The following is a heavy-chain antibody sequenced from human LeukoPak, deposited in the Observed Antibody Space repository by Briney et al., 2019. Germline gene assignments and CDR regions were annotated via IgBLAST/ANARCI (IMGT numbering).Heavy chain of an antibody. J-gene: IGHJ4*02. CDR3: ARRTYYYDSSGYSSFDN. Sequence: SETLSLTCAVYGGSFSGYYWSWIRQPPGKGLEWSGEINHSGSANYNPSLQSRVTLSVDTSKNQFSLTLRSVTAADTAVYYCARRTYYYDSSGYSSFDNWGQGTQVTVSS. D-gene: IGHD3-22*01. CDR1: GGSFSGYY. V-gene: IGHV4-34*01. CDR2: INHSGSA.